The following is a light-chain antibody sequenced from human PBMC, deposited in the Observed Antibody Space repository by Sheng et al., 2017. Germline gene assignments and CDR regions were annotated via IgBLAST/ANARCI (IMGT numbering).Light chain of an antibody. CDR1: QNINNY. V-gene: IGKV1-39*01. Sequence: DIQMTQSPSSLSASVGDRVTITCRASQNINNYLNWYQQKPGKAPQLLIYGASSLQGGVPSRFSGSGSGTEFTLTISSLQPADFATYYCQQSYSSLLFTFGPGTKVDIK. CDR3: QQSYSSLLFT. J-gene: IGKJ3*01. CDR2: GAS.